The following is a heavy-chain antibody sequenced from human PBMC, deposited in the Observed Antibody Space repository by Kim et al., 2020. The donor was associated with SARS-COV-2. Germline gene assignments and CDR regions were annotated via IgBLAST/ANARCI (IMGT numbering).Heavy chain of an antibody. Sequence: GGSLRLSCAASGFTFSSYAMSWVRQAPGKGLEWVSAISGSGGSTYYADSVKGRFTISRDNSKNTLYLQMNSLRAEDTAVYYCAKDPGRFGEFLYWYFDLWGRGTLVTVSS. CDR1: GFTFSSYA. V-gene: IGHV3-23*01. J-gene: IGHJ2*01. CDR3: AKDPGRFGEFLYWYFDL. CDR2: ISGSGGST. D-gene: IGHD3-10*01.